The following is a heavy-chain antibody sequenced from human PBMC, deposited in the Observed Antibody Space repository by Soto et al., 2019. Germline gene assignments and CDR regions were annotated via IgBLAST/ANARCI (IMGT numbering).Heavy chain of an antibody. Sequence: GESLKISCKGSGYSFTSYWIGWVRQMPGKGLEWMGIIYPGDSDTRYSPSFQGQVTISADKSISTAYLQWSSLKASDTAIYYCVSLAAAGKYYYGVDVWGQGSTVIVSS. CDR1: GYSFTSYW. V-gene: IGHV5-51*01. CDR3: VSLAAAGKYYYGVDV. D-gene: IGHD6-13*01. CDR2: IYPGDSDT. J-gene: IGHJ6*02.